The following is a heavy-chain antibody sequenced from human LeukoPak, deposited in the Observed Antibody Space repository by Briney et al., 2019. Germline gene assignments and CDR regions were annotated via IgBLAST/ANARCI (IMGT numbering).Heavy chain of an antibody. CDR1: GGSISSYY. D-gene: IGHD3-10*01. Sequence: SETLSLTCIDSGGSISSYYWSWIRQPPGKGLEWIGYIYSSWRTNYNPSLNSRVTISVDTSKTQFSLMLSSVTAADTAVYYCARTRSPGGAFDIRGQGTMVTVSS. CDR3: ARTRSPGGAFDI. J-gene: IGHJ3*02. V-gene: IGHV4-59*01. CDR2: IYSSWRT.